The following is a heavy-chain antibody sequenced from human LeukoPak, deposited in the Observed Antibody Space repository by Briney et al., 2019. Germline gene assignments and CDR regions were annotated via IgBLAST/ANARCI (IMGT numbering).Heavy chain of an antibody. CDR3: ARGCVWKRYSLYEGGY. CDR2: ISSSGSTI. J-gene: IGHJ4*02. CDR1: GFTFSDYY. Sequence: PGGSLRLSCAASGFTFSDYYMSWIRQAPGKGLEWVSYISSSGSTIYYADSVKGRFTISRDNAKNSLYLQMNSLRAEDTAVYYCARGCVWKRYSLYEGGYWGQGTLVTVSS. V-gene: IGHV3-11*01. D-gene: IGHD3-9*01.